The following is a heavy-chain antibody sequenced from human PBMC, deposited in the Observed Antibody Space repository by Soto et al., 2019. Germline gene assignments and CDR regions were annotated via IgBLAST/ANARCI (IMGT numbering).Heavy chain of an antibody. D-gene: IGHD6-19*01. V-gene: IGHV1-3*04. J-gene: IGHJ4*02. CDR3: ARDYSSGWSFDY. Sequence: ASVKVSCKASGYTFTNYPMHWVRQAPGQSLEWMGWINTGYGNTKYSQKFQGRVTITRDTSASTAYMELSSLRSEDTAVYYRARDYSSGWSFDYWGQGTLVTVSS. CDR1: GYTFTNYP. CDR2: INTGYGNT.